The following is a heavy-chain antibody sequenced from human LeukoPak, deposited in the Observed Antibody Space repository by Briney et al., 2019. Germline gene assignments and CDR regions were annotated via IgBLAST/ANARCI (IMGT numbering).Heavy chain of an antibody. CDR1: GYTFTGYH. CDR2: INPNSGGT. CDR3: ARGRVINDFWSGYYSDY. Sequence: GASVKVSCKASGYTFTGYHMHWVRQAPGQGLEWMGWINPNSGGTNYAQKFQGRVTMTRDTSISTAYMELSRLRSDDTAVYYCARGRVINDFWSGYYSDYWGQGTLVTVSS. V-gene: IGHV1-2*02. J-gene: IGHJ4*02. D-gene: IGHD3-3*01.